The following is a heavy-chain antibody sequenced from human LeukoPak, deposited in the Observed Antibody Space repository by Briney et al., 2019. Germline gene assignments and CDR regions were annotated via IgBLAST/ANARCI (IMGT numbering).Heavy chain of an antibody. CDR2: ISGSGGST. V-gene: IGHV3-23*01. J-gene: IGHJ6*03. CDR3: AKEKDGYAYYYYYYMDV. CDR1: GFTFSSYG. D-gene: IGHD5-24*01. Sequence: PGGSLRLSCAASGFTFSSYGMSWVRQAPGKGLEWVSAISGSGGSTYYADSVKGRFTISRDNSKNTLYLQMNSLRAEDTAVYYCAKEKDGYAYYYYYYMDVWGKGTTVTISS.